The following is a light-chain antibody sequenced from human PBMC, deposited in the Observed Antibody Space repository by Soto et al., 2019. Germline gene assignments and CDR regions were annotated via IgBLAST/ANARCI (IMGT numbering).Light chain of an antibody. Sequence: EIVLTQSPATLSLSPGERVTLSCRASQSVSNSLAWYQQKPGQPPRLLIYDVSNRATGIPARFSGSGSGTDFTLTITSLEPEDFAVYYCQQYGSSLFTFGPGTKVDIK. J-gene: IGKJ3*01. V-gene: IGKV3-11*01. CDR1: QSVSNS. CDR3: QQYGSSLFT. CDR2: DVS.